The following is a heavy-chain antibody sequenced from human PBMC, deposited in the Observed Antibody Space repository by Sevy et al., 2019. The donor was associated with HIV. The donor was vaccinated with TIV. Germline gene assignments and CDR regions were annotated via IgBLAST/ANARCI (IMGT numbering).Heavy chain of an antibody. D-gene: IGHD2-2*01. CDR1: GFTFSSYS. J-gene: IGHJ5*02. CDR2: ISGLSNYI. V-gene: IGHV3-21*01. Sequence: GGSLRLSCAASGFTFSSYSMNWVRQAPGKGLEWVSSISGLSNYIYYADSVKGRFTISRDNGKNSLYLQMNSLRPEDTAAYYCARDRCTITSCHEGNWFDPWGQGTLVTVSS. CDR3: ARDRCTITSCHEGNWFDP.